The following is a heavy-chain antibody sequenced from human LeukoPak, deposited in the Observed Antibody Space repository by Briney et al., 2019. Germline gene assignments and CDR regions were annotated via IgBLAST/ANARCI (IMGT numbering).Heavy chain of an antibody. D-gene: IGHD3-10*01. Sequence: PSETLSLTCAVYGGSFSGYYWSWIRQPPGKGLEWIGEINHSGSTNYNPSLKSRVTISVDTSKNQFSLKLSSVTAADTAVYYCATAARISRNSGSYYKPFDYWGQGTLVTVSS. J-gene: IGHJ4*02. CDR2: INHSGST. V-gene: IGHV4-34*01. CDR1: GGSFSGYY. CDR3: ATAARISRNSGSYYKPFDY.